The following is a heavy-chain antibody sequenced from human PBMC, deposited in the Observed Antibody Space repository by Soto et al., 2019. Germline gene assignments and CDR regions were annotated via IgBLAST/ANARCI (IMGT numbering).Heavy chain of an antibody. CDR1: GFTFSSYA. D-gene: IGHD3-22*01. CDR3: ARDPYQSYYDSSGYHYPYGLDV. Sequence: QVQLVESGGGVVQPGRSLRLSCAASGFTFSSYAMHWVRQAPGKGLEWVAVISYDGSNKYYADSVKGRFTISRDNSKNTLYLQMNSLRAEDTAVYYCARDPYQSYYDSSGYHYPYGLDVWGQGTTVTVSS. J-gene: IGHJ6*02. CDR2: ISYDGSNK. V-gene: IGHV3-30-3*01.